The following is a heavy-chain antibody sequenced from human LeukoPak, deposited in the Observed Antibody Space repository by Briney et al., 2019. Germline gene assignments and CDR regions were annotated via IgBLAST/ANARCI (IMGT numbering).Heavy chain of an antibody. CDR2: IYSDGTT. CDR3: AKWSGGGLNWFDP. J-gene: IGHJ5*02. CDR1: GFTVSGNY. D-gene: IGHD3-10*01. V-gene: IGHV3-66*02. Sequence: PGGSLRLSCAASGFTVSGNYMSWVRQAPGKGLEWVSVIYSDGTTYYADSVKGRFTISRDNSKNTLYLQMNSLRAEDTAVYYCAKWSGGGLNWFDPWGQGTLVTVSS.